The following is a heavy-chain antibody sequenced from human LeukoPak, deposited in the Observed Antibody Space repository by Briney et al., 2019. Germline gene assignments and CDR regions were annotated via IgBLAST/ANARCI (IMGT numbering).Heavy chain of an antibody. CDR2: IYYSGNT. Sequence: PSETLSLTCTVSGGSISNYYWSWIRQPPGKGLEWIGSIYYSGNTNYNPSLKSRVTISVDTSKNQFSLKLSSVTAADTAVYYCARGRGLYSGYDLTYWGQGTLVTVSS. CDR1: GGSISNYY. V-gene: IGHV4-59*12. J-gene: IGHJ4*02. D-gene: IGHD5-12*01. CDR3: ARGRGLYSGYDLTY.